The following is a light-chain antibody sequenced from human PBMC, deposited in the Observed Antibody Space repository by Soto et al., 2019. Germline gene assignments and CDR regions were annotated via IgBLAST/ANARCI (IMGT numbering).Light chain of an antibody. J-gene: IGLJ2*01. V-gene: IGLV2-14*01. CDR1: SSDVAAYNS. CDR3: SSYTSTGTVV. CDR2: DVT. Sequence: QSALTQPASVSGSPGQSITISCTGTSSDVAAYNSVSWYQQYPDKAPKLTIYDVTDRPSGLSNRFSGSRSGNTASLTISGLQPEDEAVYYCSSYTSTGTVVFGGGTKLTVL.